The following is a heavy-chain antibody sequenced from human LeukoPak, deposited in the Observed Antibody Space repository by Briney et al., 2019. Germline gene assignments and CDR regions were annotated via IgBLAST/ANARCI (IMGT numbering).Heavy chain of an antibody. V-gene: IGHV3-23*01. CDR1: RFTFSSYA. D-gene: IGHD2-2*01. CDR2: ISGGGGGT. Sequence: RAGGSLRLSCAASRFTFSSYAMSWVRRAPGKGLEWVSTISGGGGGTYYADSLKGRFTISRDNSKNTLYLQMNSLRAEDTAVYYCAKSLIPAATLDYWGQGTLVTVPS. J-gene: IGHJ4*02. CDR3: AKSLIPAATLDY.